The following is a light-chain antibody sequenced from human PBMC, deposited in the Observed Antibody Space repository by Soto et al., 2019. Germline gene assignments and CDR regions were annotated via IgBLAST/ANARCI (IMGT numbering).Light chain of an antibody. V-gene: IGKV2-30*01. J-gene: IGKJ2*01. CDR2: KVS. CDR3: MQGTHWPYT. Sequence: DVVMTQSPLSLPVTLGQPASISCRSSQSLVYSDGVTYLIWFQQRPVQSPRRLIYKVSDRDSGVPDRFSGSGSGTDFTLKISRVEAEDVGVYYCMQGTHWPYTFGQGTNLEIK. CDR1: QSLVYSDGVTY.